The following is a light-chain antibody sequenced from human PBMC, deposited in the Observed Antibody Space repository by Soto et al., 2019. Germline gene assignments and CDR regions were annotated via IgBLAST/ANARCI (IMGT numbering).Light chain of an antibody. CDR1: GSDVGDFRY. V-gene: IGLV2-14*01. J-gene: IGLJ2*01. CDR3: NSYTDNNTPV. CDR2: DVS. Sequence: QSVLTQPASVSGFPGQSSAISCSRTGSDVGDFRYVSWYQQRPGNAPKVLIYDVSNRPSGVSNRFSGSKSGNTASLTISGLQAEDEADYFCNSYTDNNTPVFGGGTKVTVL.